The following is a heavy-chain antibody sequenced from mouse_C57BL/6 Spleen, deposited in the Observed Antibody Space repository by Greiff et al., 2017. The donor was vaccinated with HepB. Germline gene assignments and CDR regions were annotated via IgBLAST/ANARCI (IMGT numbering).Heavy chain of an antibody. J-gene: IGHJ1*03. V-gene: IGHV1-50*01. CDR2: IDPSDSYT. CDR1: GYTFTSYW. Sequence: QVQLQQPGAELVKPGASVKLSCKASGYTFTSYWMQWVKQRPGQGLEWIGEIDPSDSYTNYNQKFKGKATLTVDTSSSTAYMQLSILTSEDSAVYYCARRDDNYDEGYWYFDVWGTGTTVTVSS. CDR3: ARRDDNYDEGYWYFDV. D-gene: IGHD2-12*01.